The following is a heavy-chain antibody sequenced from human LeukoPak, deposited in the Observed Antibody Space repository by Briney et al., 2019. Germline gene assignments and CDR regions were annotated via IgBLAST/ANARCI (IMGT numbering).Heavy chain of an antibody. J-gene: IGHJ4*02. CDR2: ISGGTGGST. D-gene: IGHD6-13*01. CDR1: GFTFNDYA. V-gene: IGHV3-23*01. CDR3: AKRGSSNWTQFDY. Sequence: GGSLRLSCAASGFTFNDYAINWVRQAPGKGLEWVSVISGGTGGSTYYADSVKGRFTISRDNSKNTLYLQMNSLRAEDTAVYYCAKRGSSNWTQFDYWGQGTLVTVSS.